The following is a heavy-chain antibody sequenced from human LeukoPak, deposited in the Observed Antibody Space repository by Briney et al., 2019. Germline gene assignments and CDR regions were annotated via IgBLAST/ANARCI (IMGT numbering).Heavy chain of an antibody. J-gene: IGHJ5*02. V-gene: IGHV4-38-2*01. Sequence: PSETLSLTCAVSGYSISSGYYWGWIRQPPGKGLEWIGSIYHSGSTYYNPSLKSRVTISVDTSKNQFSLKLSSVTAADTAVCYCARYPIGTTRWNNWFDPWGQGTLVTVSS. CDR2: IYHSGST. CDR3: ARYPIGTTRWNNWFDP. D-gene: IGHD1-7*01. CDR1: GYSISSGYY.